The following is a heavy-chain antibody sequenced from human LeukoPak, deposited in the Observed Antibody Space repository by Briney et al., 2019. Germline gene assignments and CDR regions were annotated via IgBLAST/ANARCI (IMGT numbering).Heavy chain of an antibody. CDR1: GGTLSSYA. CDR2: IIPIFGTA. V-gene: IGHV1-69*05. Sequence: SVKVSCTASGGTLSSYATSWVRQAPGQGLEWMGGIIPIFGTANYAQKFQGRVTINMDESTSTAYMELSSLRSEDTAVYYCARVDRYHYYLDVWGKGTTVTVSS. J-gene: IGHJ6*03. CDR3: ARVDRYHYYLDV.